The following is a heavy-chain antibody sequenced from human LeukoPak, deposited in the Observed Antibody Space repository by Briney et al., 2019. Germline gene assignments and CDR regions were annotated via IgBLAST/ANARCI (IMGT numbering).Heavy chain of an antibody. V-gene: IGHV3-74*01. CDR2: IKTDGSST. D-gene: IGHD6-13*01. Sequence: GGSLRLSCAASRFTFSSYWMHWVRQAPGKGLVWVSRIKTDGSSTSYADSVKGRFTISRDNSKNTLYLQMNSLRAEDTAVYYCAKLSLIAAAGTTGDPWGQGTLVTVSS. J-gene: IGHJ5*02. CDR3: AKLSLIAAAGTTGDP. CDR1: RFTFSSYW.